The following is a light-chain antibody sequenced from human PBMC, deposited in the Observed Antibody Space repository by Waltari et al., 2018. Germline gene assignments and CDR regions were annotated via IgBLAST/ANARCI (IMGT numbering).Light chain of an antibody. J-gene: IGKJ2*01. CDR3: QQFYSAPYT. CDR1: QGISTS. Sequence: DIQMTQSPSSLSASVGGRVPITCRASQGISTSLAWYQQKPGKAPQLLLYAASRLESGVPSRFSGSGSGTDYTLTISSLQPEDFATYFCQQFYSAPYTFGQGTKLEI. CDR2: AAS. V-gene: IGKV1-NL1*01.